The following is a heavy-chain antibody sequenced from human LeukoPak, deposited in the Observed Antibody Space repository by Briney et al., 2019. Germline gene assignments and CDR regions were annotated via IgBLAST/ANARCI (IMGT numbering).Heavy chain of an antibody. V-gene: IGHV3-48*03. D-gene: IGHD3-22*01. CDR3: VRDWGYDSSGYWQKYFDT. J-gene: IGHJ4*02. Sequence: PGRSLRLSCAASGFTFSSYEMNWVRQAPGKWLEWVSYISTSGSTKYYADSVKGRFTISRDNAKNSLYLQMNSLRAEDTAVYYCVRDWGYDSSGYWQKYFDTWGQGTLVTVSS. CDR2: ISTSGSTK. CDR1: GFTFSSYE.